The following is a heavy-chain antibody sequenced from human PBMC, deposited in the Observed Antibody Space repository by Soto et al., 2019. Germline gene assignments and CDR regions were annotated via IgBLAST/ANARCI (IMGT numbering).Heavy chain of an antibody. CDR1: GFTFSNHW. V-gene: IGHV3-7*01. CDR2: LNEDGSEK. J-gene: IGHJ4*02. CDR3: ARDVAWSFDH. D-gene: IGHD3-3*01. Sequence: EMQLVESGGGLVQPGGSLRLSCAASGFTFSNHWMAWVRQTPGKGLEWVAKLNEDGSEKYYVDSVRGRFTISRDNARNSLYLQMDGLRAEDTAVYHCARDVAWSFDHWGQGTLVTVSS.